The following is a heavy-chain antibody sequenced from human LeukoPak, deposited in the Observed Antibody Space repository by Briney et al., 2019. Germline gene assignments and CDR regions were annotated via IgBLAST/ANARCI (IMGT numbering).Heavy chain of an antibody. V-gene: IGHV1-8*02. Sequence: GASVKVSCKASGYTFTSYDINWVRQATGQGLEWMGWMNPNSGNTGYAQKLQGRVTMTTDTSTSTAYMELRSLRSDDTAVYYCARDTIEYSYGPFDYWGQGTLVTVSS. D-gene: IGHD5-18*01. J-gene: IGHJ4*02. CDR3: ARDTIEYSYGPFDY. CDR1: GYTFTSYD. CDR2: MNPNSGNT.